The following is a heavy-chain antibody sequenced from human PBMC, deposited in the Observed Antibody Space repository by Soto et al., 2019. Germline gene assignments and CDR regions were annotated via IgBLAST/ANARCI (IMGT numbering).Heavy chain of an antibody. V-gene: IGHV4-34*01. Sequence: QLHQQQWGAGLLKPSETLSLTCAVYGGSFSGYFWNWIRQSPGQGLEWIGKVNHNGRNNYNPSLKSRVTIYLDMSKNQISLKLTSVTAADTAVYYCARGGSSDWQVAFDFWGQGTMVTVSS. CDR2: VNHNGRN. CDR3: ARGGSSDWQVAFDF. D-gene: IGHD6-19*01. CDR1: GGSFSGYF. J-gene: IGHJ3*01.